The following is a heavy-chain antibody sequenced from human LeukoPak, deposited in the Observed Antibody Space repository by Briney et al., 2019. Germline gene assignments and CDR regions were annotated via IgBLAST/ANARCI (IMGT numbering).Heavy chain of an antibody. CDR3: TRDETYTSDWQSNHYFYYMDV. J-gene: IGHJ6*03. D-gene: IGHD6-19*01. Sequence: SETLSLTCAVYGGSFSGYYWSWIRQPPGKGLEWIGSLYHSGSTYYNPSLKSRVTISVDTSKNQFSLRLRSVTAADTAVYYCTRDETYTSDWQSNHYFYYMDVWGKGTTVTVSS. V-gene: IGHV4-34*01. CDR2: LYHSGST. CDR1: GGSFSGYY.